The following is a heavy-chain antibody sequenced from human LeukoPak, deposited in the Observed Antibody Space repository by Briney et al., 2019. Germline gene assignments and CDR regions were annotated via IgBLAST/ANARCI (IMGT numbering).Heavy chain of an antibody. J-gene: IGHJ4*02. CDR3: SLWEEITDY. CDR1: GGSLSDYY. Sequence: PSETLSLTCAVYGGSLSDYYWGWLRQPPGKGLEWIGDINYNGRSTNNPSLKSRVALSVDTSKNQFTLNLSSVTAADTAVYYCSLWEEITDYWGQGTLVTVSS. CDR2: INYNGRS. D-gene: IGHD1-26*01. V-gene: IGHV4-34*01.